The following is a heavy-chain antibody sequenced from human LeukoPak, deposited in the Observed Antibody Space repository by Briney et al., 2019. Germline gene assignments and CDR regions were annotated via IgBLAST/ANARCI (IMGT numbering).Heavy chain of an antibody. Sequence: AETLSLTCTVSGGSMTNYYWRCTRQPPGKGLEWIGYIYYSGSTNYNPSLKSRVTKSVDTSKKQFSLKLSSVTAADTAVYYCAGLVGISGVVTHHDYWGQGTLVTVSS. J-gene: IGHJ4*02. V-gene: IGHV4-59*08. CDR3: AGLVGISGVVTHHDY. D-gene: IGHD3-3*02. CDR1: GGSMTNYY. CDR2: IYYSGST.